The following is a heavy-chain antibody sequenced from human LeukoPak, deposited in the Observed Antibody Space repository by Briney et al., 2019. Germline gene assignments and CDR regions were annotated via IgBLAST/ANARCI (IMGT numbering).Heavy chain of an antibody. V-gene: IGHV4-39*01. CDR2: IYYSGST. CDR3: ARRVTGTWGIDH. J-gene: IGHJ4*02. CDR1: GGSISSSSYY. D-gene: IGHD1-20*01. Sequence: SETLSLTCDVSGGSISSSSYYWGWIRQPPGKGLEWIGSIYYSGSTYYNPSLKSRVTISVDTSKNQFSLKLSSVTAADTAVYYCARRVTGTWGIDHWGQGTLVTVSS.